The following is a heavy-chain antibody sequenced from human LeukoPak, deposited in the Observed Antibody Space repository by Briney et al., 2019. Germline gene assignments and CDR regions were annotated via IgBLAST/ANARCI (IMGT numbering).Heavy chain of an antibody. J-gene: IGHJ4*02. V-gene: IGHV3-7*01. CDR3: ARERDDYGDYYFDY. CDR2: IKDDGSEK. CDR1: GISFSAYW. Sequence: PGGPLRLSCAASGISFSAYWMSWVRQAPGKGLEWVANIKDDGSEKYYVDSVKGRFTISRDNAKNSLYLQMNSLRAEDTAVYYCARERDDYGDYYFDYWGQGTLVTVSS. D-gene: IGHD4-17*01.